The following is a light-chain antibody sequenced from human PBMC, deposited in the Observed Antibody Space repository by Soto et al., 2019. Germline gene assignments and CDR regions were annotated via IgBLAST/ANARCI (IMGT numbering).Light chain of an antibody. V-gene: IGLV2-14*03. CDR1: SSDIGGYIY. CDR2: DVS. J-gene: IGLJ2*01. CDR3: STYTSSRKR. Sequence: QSALTQPASVSGSPGQSITISCTGTSSDIGGYIYVSWYQHHPGKAPKLLISDVSNRPSGVCNRFSGSKSGNTASLTISGLQVEDEAYYFCSTYTSSRKRFGGGTKLTVL.